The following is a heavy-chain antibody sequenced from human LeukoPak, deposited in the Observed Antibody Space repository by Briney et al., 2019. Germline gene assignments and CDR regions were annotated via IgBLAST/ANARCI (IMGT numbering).Heavy chain of an antibody. Sequence: SETLSLTCTVSGGSISSYYWSWIRQPAGSGLEWIGRIYTSGSTNYNPSLKSRVTMSVDTSKNQFSLKLSSVTAADTAVYYCADERLRQWLVGDYYYGMDVWGQGTTVTVSS. CDR1: GGSISSYY. CDR2: IYTSGST. CDR3: ADERLRQWLVGDYYYGMDV. J-gene: IGHJ6*02. V-gene: IGHV4-4*07. D-gene: IGHD6-19*01.